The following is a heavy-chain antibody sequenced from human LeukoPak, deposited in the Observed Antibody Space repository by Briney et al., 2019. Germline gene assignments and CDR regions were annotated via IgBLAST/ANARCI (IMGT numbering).Heavy chain of an antibody. D-gene: IGHD2-21*01. CDR3: ARSYCGGDCHALRFGAFDI. J-gene: IGHJ3*02. V-gene: IGHV1-2*06. Sequence: ASVKVSCKASGYTFTGYYMHWVRQAPGQGLEWMGRINPNSGGTNYAQKFQGRVTMTRDTSISTAYMELSRLRSDDTAVYYCARSYCGGDCHALRFGAFDIWGQGTMVTVSS. CDR2: INPNSGGT. CDR1: GYTFTGYY.